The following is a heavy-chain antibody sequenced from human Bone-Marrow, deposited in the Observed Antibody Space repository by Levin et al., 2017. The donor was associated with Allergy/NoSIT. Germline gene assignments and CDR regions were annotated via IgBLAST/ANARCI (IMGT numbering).Heavy chain of an antibody. V-gene: IGHV3-48*03. J-gene: IGHJ3*02. CDR1: GFTFSSYE. D-gene: IGHD2/OR15-2a*01. CDR2: ISSSASTI. CDR3: ARGIIGDVRVAHKEAFDI. Sequence: HPGESLKISCAASGFTFSSYEMNWVRQAPGKGLEWVSYISSSASTIYYADSVKGRFTISRDNAKNSLNLQMSSLRAEDTAVYYCARGIIGDVRVAHKEAFDIWGQGTMVTVSS.